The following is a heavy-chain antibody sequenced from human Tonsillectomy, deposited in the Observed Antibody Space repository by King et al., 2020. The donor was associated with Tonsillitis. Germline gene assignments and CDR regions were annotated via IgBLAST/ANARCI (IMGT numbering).Heavy chain of an antibody. CDR2: ISYDGSNQ. J-gene: IGHJ6*02. CDR1: GFTFSTYG. V-gene: IGHV3-30*18. Sequence: VQLVESGGGVVQPGRSLRLSCAASGFTFSTYGMHWVRQAPGKGLEWLAFISYDGSNQYYADSVKGRFTISRDNSKNTLYLQMNSLRPEDTAVFYCAKDSDKYDFWNPYYYAMDVWGQGTTVIVSS. D-gene: IGHD3-3*01. CDR3: AKDSDKYDFWNPYYYAMDV.